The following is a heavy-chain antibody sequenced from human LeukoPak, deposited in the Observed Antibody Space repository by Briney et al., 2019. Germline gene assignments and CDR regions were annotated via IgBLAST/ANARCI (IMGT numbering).Heavy chain of an antibody. Sequence: PGGSLRLSCVASKFIISDYWMNWVRQAPGKGLEWVANIKQDGSEKYYVDSVKGRFTISRDNAKNSVYLQMNSLRAEDTAVYYCARGFDGANAFDLWGQGTLVTASS. CDR2: IKQDGSEK. V-gene: IGHV3-7*01. CDR3: ARGFDGANAFDL. CDR1: KFIISDYW. J-gene: IGHJ3*01.